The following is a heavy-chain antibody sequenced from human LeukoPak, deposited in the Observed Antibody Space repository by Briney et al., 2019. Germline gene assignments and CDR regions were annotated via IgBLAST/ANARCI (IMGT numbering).Heavy chain of an antibody. J-gene: IGHJ6*03. CDR2: IYYSGST. Sequence: SETLSLTCTVSGGPISSSSYYWGWIRQPPGKGLEWIGSIYYSGSTYYNPSLKSRVTISVDTSKNQFSLKLSSVTAADTAVYYCARGLEVRGAYYMDVWGKGTTVTISS. CDR1: GGPISSSSYY. CDR3: ARGLEVRGAYYMDV. D-gene: IGHD3-10*01. V-gene: IGHV4-39*07.